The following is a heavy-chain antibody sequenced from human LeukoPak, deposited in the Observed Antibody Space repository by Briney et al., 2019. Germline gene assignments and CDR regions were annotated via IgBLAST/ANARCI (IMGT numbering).Heavy chain of an antibody. Sequence: SETLSLTCAVYGGSFSGYYWSWIRQPPGKGLEWIGEINHSGSTNYNPSLKSRVTISVDTSKNQFSLKLSSVTAADTAVYYCASSSSASFYHWYFDLWGRGTLVTASS. V-gene: IGHV4-34*01. D-gene: IGHD2-2*01. CDR1: GGSFSGYY. J-gene: IGHJ2*01. CDR2: INHSGST. CDR3: ASSSSASFYHWYFDL.